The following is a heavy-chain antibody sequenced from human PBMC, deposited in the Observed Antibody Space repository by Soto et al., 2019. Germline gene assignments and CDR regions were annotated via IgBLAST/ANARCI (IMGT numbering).Heavy chain of an antibody. CDR2: IYSGGST. Sequence: EVQLVESGGGLIQPGGSLRLSCAASGFTVSSNYMSWVRQAPGKGLAWVSGIYSGGSTYYADSVKGRFTISRDNSKNTLYLQMNSLGAEDTAVYYCARAVIEGYYESSPYYFDYWGQGTLVTVSS. CDR1: GFTVSSNY. D-gene: IGHD3-22*01. CDR3: ARAVIEGYYESSPYYFDY. V-gene: IGHV3-53*01. J-gene: IGHJ4*02.